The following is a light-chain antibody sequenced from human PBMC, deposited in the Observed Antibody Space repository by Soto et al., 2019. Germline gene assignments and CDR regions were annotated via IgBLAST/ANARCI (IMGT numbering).Light chain of an antibody. CDR1: SSDVGGYNF. CDR3: SSYTSTDTL. Sequence: QSVLTQPASVSGSPGQSITISCTGTSSDVGGYNFVSWYQQHPAKAPKLLIYEVTNWPSGVSNRFSGSKSGNTASLTISGLQTEDEADYYCSSYTSTDTLFGGGTKLTVL. J-gene: IGLJ3*02. V-gene: IGLV2-14*01. CDR2: EVT.